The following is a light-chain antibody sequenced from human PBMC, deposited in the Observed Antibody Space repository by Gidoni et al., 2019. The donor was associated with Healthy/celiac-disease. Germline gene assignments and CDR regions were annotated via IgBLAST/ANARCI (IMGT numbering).Light chain of an antibody. V-gene: IGKV1-33*01. CDR3: QQYDNLPRT. Sequence: DIQMTQSPSSLSASVGDRVTITCQASQDISNYLHWYQQKPGKAPKLLIYDASNLETGVPSRFSGSGSGTDFTFTISSLQPEDIATYYWQQYDNLPRTFGQGTKVEIK. J-gene: IGKJ1*01. CDR1: QDISNY. CDR2: DAS.